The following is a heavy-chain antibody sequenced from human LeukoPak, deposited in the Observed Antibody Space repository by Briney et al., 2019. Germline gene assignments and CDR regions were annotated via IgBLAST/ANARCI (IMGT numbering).Heavy chain of an antibody. Sequence: GRRLPLSFPASGFIFRSYVMNWVRPAPGQGLAWVAYIISSCSTIYYSDSVKGRFTISSDNPKNSLHLQMNSLRAEDTAVYYFPRDGYLATTSWGQGTLVTVSP. CDR1: GFIFRSYV. CDR3: PRDGYLATTS. V-gene: IGHV3-48*03. J-gene: IGHJ5*02. CDR2: IISSCSTI. D-gene: IGHD2/OR15-2a*01.